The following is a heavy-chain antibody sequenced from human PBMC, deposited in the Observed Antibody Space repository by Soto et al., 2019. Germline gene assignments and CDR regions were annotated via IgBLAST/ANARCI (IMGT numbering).Heavy chain of an antibody. CDR2: IYHSGST. Sequence: LTSAVSGGSMSPGGYLWNWIRQPPGKGLEWIGNIYHSGSTYYNASLKSRVTISVDRSKNQFSLKLSSVTAADTAVYYCGRGDYANAFDIWGQGTMVT. V-gene: IGHV4-30-2*01. J-gene: IGHJ3*02. CDR1: GGSMSPGGYL. D-gene: IGHD4-17*01. CDR3: GRGDYANAFDI.